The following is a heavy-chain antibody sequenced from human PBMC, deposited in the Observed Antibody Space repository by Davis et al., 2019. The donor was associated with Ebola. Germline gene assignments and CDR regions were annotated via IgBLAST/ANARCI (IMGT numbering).Heavy chain of an antibody. J-gene: IGHJ6*03. V-gene: IGHV5-10-1*01. Sequence: GESLKISCKGSGYSFTSYWISWVRQMPGKGLEWMGRIDPSDSYTNYSPSFQGHVTISADKSISTAYLQWSSLKASDTAMYYCARHNPLLSPRRYYYYYMDVWGKGTTVTVSS. CDR3: ARHNPLLSPRRYYYYYMDV. CDR1: GYSFTSYW. CDR2: IDPSDSYT. D-gene: IGHD2-2*01.